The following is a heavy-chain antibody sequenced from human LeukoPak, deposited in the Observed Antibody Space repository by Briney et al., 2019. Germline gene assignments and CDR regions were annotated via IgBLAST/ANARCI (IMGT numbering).Heavy chain of an antibody. CDR3: ARGGSGWYITYYFDY. V-gene: IGHV3-53*01. J-gene: IGHJ4*02. CDR2: IYSGGST. Sequence: GGSLRLSCAASGFTVSSNYMSWVRQAPGKGLEWVSVIYSGGSTYYADSVKGRFTISRDNSKNTLYLQMNSLRAEDTAVYYCARGGSGWYITYYFDYWGQGTLVTVSS. D-gene: IGHD6-19*01. CDR1: GFTVSSNY.